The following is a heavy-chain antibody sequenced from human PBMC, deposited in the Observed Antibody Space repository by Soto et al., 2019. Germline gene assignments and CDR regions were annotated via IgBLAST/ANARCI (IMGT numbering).Heavy chain of an antibody. D-gene: IGHD3-9*01. Sequence: SVKVSCKASGGTFSSYAISWVRQAPGQGLEWMGGIIPIFGTANYAQKFQGRVTITADKSTSTAYMELSSLRSKDTAVYYCARAVRYFDWLLSPHYYYYGMGVWGQGTTVTVSS. V-gene: IGHV1-69*06. CDR1: GGTFSSYA. J-gene: IGHJ6*02. CDR2: IIPIFGTA. CDR3: ARAVRYFDWLLSPHYYYYGMGV.